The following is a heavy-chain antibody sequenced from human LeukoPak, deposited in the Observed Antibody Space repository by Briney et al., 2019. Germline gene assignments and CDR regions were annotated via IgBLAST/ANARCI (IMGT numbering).Heavy chain of an antibody. CDR1: GFIFTDYF. V-gene: IGHV3-7*01. Sequence: GGSLRLSCATSGFIFTDYFMGWVRQTPGKGPEWVASLKPDGSQIYYVDSVKGRFTISRDNAKNSLYLQMNSLRADDTAVYRCVRSLGWGWFDPWGQGTLVSVSS. D-gene: IGHD6-19*01. J-gene: IGHJ5*02. CDR3: VRSLGWGWFDP. CDR2: LKPDGSQI.